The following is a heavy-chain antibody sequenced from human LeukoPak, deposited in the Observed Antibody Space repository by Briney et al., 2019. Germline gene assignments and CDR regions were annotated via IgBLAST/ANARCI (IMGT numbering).Heavy chain of an antibody. Sequence: SSETLSLTCSVSGGSISSGAYYWSWVRQLPEKGLDWIGYIGYTGDTYYNPSLRSRTTISKDTSKTQFSLRLNSLTAADTAVYYCARGERFLEWLPPEGWFDPWGQGTLVTVSS. CDR2: IGYTGDT. D-gene: IGHD3-3*01. J-gene: IGHJ5*02. CDR3: ARGERFLEWLPPEGWFDP. V-gene: IGHV4-31*03. CDR1: GGSISSGAYY.